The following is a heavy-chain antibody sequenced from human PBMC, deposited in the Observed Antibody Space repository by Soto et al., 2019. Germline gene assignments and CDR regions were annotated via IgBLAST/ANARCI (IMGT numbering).Heavy chain of an antibody. V-gene: IGHV1-69*06. CDR3: ARCSFSSSWYWAY. D-gene: IGHD6-13*01. CDR1: GGTFGDYT. Sequence: SEKVSCKTSGGTFGDYTISWVRQTPGQGLEWMGDLIPLFNSAKYAPEFQGRLTITGDTSTSTAYMDLRNLKSEDTAVYYCARCSFSSSWYWAYWGQGTQVTVSS. J-gene: IGHJ4*02. CDR2: LIPLFNSA.